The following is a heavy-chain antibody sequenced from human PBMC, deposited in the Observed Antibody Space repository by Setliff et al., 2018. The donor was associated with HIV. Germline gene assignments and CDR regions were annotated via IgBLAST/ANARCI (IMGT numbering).Heavy chain of an antibody. CDR1: GFTFNSYA. CDR2: ISYDASRK. J-gene: IGHJ4*02. V-gene: IGHV3-30*04. D-gene: IGHD1-1*01. CDR3: GKDFNWESGC. Sequence: GGSLRLSCAASGFTFNSYAIHWVRQAPGKGLEWVAVISYDASRKYFADSVKGRITISRDNSKNTLYLQMNSLRAEDTAVYYCGKDFNWESGCWGQGTLVTVSS.